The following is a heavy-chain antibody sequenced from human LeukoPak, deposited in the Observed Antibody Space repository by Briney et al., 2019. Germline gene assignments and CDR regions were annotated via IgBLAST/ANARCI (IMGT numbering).Heavy chain of an antibody. CDR2: ISGSGGST. CDR1: GFTFSSYA. J-gene: IGHJ3*02. Sequence: GGTLRLSCAASGFTFSSYAMSWVRQAPGKGLEWVSAISGSGGSTYYADSVKGRFTISRDNSKNTLYLQMNSLRAEDTAVYYCAKSITMIVVVTKGHAFDIWGQGTMVTVSS. V-gene: IGHV3-23*01. D-gene: IGHD3-22*01. CDR3: AKSITMIVVVTKGHAFDI.